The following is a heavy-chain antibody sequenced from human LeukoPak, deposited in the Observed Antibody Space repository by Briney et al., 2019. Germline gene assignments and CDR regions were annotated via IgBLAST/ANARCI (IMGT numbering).Heavy chain of an antibody. CDR2: IYYSGST. Sequence: SETLSLTCTVSGASISTYYWSWIRQPPGKGLEWIGYIYYSGSTNYNPSLKSRASISVDTSKNQFSLKLSSVTAADTAVYYCARTSNWFDPWGQGTLVTVSS. J-gene: IGHJ5*02. CDR1: GASISTYY. CDR3: ARTSNWFDP. V-gene: IGHV4-59*08.